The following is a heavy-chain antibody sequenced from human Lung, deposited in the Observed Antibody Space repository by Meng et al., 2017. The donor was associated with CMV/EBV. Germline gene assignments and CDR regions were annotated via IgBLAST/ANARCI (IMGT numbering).Heavy chain of an antibody. Sequence: QVQLVGSGGGLVKPGGSLRLSSAASGFTFSDYYMSWSRQAPGKGLEWVSYISSSSSYTNYADSVKGRFTISRDNAKNSLYLQMNSLRAEDTAVYYCARDWAKAFDIWGQGTMVTVSS. CDR2: ISSSSSYT. J-gene: IGHJ3*02. D-gene: IGHD3-16*01. CDR3: ARDWAKAFDI. CDR1: GFTFSDYY. V-gene: IGHV3-11*05.